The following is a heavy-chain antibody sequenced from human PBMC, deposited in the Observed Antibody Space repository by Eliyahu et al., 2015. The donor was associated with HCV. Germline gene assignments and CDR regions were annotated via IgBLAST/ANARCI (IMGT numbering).Heavy chain of an antibody. V-gene: IGHV4-4*07. CDR1: GDSIRSDF. J-gene: IGHJ3*01. Sequence: QVQLQESGPGLVKPSETLSLTCTVSGDSIRSDFWSWIRQPAGKGLEWIGLFYSSGSTNYNPSLKSRVTMSADTSKNQFSLKLSSVTAADTAVYYCARYMIDTFDVWGQGTMVTVSS. CDR3: ARYMIDTFDV. D-gene: IGHD3-16*01. CDR2: FYSSGST.